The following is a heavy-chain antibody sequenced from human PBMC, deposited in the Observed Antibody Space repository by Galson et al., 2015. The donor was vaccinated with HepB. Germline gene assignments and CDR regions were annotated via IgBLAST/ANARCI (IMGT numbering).Heavy chain of an antibody. D-gene: IGHD4-17*01. Sequence: SLRLSCAASGFTFSSYAMSWVRQAPGKGLEWVSAISGSGGSTYYADSVKGRFTISRDNSKNTLYLQMNSLRAEDTAVYYCAKEVDDYGDYGYDYYYYYGMDVWGQGTTVTVSS. V-gene: IGHV3-23*01. CDR2: ISGSGGST. J-gene: IGHJ6*02. CDR3: AKEVDDYGDYGYDYYYYYGMDV. CDR1: GFTFSSYA.